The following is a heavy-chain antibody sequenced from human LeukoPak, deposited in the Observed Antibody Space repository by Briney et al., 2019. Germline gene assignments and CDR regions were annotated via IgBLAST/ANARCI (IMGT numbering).Heavy chain of an antibody. CDR2: IYYSGST. CDR1: GGSISSSSYY. CDR3: ARGRHGDHVSLFEY. V-gene: IGHV4-39*01. J-gene: IGHJ4*02. Sequence: SETLSLTCTVSGGSISSSSYYWGWIHQPPGKGLEWIGSIYYSGSTYYKPSLKSRVTISVDTSKNQFSLQLNSVTPEDTAVYFCARGRHGDHVSLFEYWGQGTLVTVSS. D-gene: IGHD3-10*02.